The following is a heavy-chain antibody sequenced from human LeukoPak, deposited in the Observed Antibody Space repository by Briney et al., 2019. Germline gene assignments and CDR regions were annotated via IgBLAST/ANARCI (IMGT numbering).Heavy chain of an antibody. Sequence: PSETLSLTCTVSGGSISSYYWSWIRQPPGKGLEWIGYIYYSGSTNYNPSLKSRVTISVDTSKNQFSLKLSSVTAADTAVYYCARVRYGDYGIDPWGQGTLVTVSS. CDR3: ARVRYGDYGIDP. V-gene: IGHV4-59*01. CDR2: IYYSGST. CDR1: GGSISSYY. D-gene: IGHD4-17*01. J-gene: IGHJ5*02.